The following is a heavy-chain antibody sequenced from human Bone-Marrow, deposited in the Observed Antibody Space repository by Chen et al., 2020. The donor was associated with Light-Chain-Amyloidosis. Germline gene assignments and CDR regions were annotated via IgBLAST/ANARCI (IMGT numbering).Heavy chain of an antibody. CDR2: ISGSGGSR. CDR3: AKDISYDDILPGYPADAFDI. V-gene: IGHV3-23*04. CDR1: GFAFSSYA. Sequence: EVQLVESGGGLLQRGGSLRLSCAASGFAFSSYAMSWVRQAPGKGLGGGAIISGSGGSRYYGDSVKGRLSISRDNSKNALFLKVNSLRAEDTAVYYCAKDISYDDILPGYPADAFDIWGQGTMVTVSS. J-gene: IGHJ3*02. D-gene: IGHD3-9*01.